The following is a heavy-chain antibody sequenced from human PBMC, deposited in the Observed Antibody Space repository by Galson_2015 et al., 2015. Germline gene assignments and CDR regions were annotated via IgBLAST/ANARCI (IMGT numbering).Heavy chain of an antibody. J-gene: IGHJ4*02. D-gene: IGHD6-19*01. CDR2: ISYDGSNK. CDR1: GFTFGSYA. V-gene: IGHV3-30-3*01. CDR3: ARGPDSGWYFDY. Sequence: SLRLSCAASGFTFGSYAMHWVRQAPGKGLEWVAVISYDGSNKYYADSVKGRFTISRDNSKNTLYLQMNSLRAEDTAVYYCARGPDSGWYFDYWGQGTLVTVSS.